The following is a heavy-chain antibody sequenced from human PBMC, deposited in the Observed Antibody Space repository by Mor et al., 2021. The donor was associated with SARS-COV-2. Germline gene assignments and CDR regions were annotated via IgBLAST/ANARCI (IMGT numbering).Heavy chain of an antibody. D-gene: IGHD2-2*01. CDR2: INHSGST. J-gene: IGHJ5*02. Sequence: GEINHSGSTNYNPSLKSRVTISVDTSKNQFSLKLSSVTAADTAVYYCAGLLVPATKPFDPWGQGTLVTVSS. CDR3: AGLLVPATKPFDP. V-gene: IGHV4-34*01.